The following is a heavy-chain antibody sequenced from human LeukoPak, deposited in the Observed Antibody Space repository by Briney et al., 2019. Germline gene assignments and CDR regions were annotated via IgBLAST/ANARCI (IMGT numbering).Heavy chain of an antibody. V-gene: IGHV3-30-3*01. CDR1: GFTVSSYA. CDR2: ISYDGSNK. D-gene: IGHD3-22*01. Sequence: GGSLRLSCAASGFTVSSYAMHWVRQAPGKGLEWVAVISYDGSNKYYADSVRGRFTISRDNSKNTLYLQMNSLRAEDTAVYYCARAPPFSYYYDSSGYPGYFDYWGQGTLVTVSS. CDR3: ARAPPFSYYYDSSGYPGYFDY. J-gene: IGHJ4*02.